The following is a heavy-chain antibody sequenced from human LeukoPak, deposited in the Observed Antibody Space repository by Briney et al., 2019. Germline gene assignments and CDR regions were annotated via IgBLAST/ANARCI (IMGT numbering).Heavy chain of an antibody. D-gene: IGHD3-10*01. CDR2: IYYSGST. J-gene: IGHJ3*02. V-gene: IGHV4-39*01. CDR1: GGSISSSSYY. Sequence: SETLSLTCPVSGGSISSSSYYWGWLRQPPGKRLEWIGSIYYSGSTYYNPSLKNRVTICVDTSKNQFSLKVSSVTAADTAVYYCSRRELLSTPDAFDIWGQGTMVTVSS. CDR3: SRRELLSTPDAFDI.